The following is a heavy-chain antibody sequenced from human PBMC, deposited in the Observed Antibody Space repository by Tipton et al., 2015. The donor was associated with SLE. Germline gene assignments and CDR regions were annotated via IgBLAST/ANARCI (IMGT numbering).Heavy chain of an antibody. CDR1: GGSISSHY. CDR3: ARDQDGSGSYAT. D-gene: IGHD3-10*01. V-gene: IGHV4-59*11. J-gene: IGHJ4*02. Sequence: LRLSCTVSGGSISSHYWSWTRQPPGKGLEWIGYIYYSGSTNYNPSLKSRVTISVDTSKNQFSLKLSSVTAADTAVYYCARDQDGSGSYATWGQGTLVTVSS. CDR2: IYYSGST.